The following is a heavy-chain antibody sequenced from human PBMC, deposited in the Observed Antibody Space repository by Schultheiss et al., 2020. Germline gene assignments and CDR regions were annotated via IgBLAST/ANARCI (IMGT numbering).Heavy chain of an antibody. V-gene: IGHV3-23*01. J-gene: IGHJ6*02. Sequence: ESLKISCAASGFTFSNYAMRWVRQAPGKGLECVSIISGGGISTYYADSVKGRFTISRDNSKNTVYLQMNSLRAGDTAVYYCAKSFGRTIPEYYGMDVWGQGHAVTVSS. CDR1: GFTFSNYA. CDR2: ISGGGIST. D-gene: IGHD1-14*01. CDR3: AKSFGRTIPEYYGMDV.